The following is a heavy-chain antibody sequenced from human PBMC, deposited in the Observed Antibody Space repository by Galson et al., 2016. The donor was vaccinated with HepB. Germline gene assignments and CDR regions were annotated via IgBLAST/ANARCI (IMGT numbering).Heavy chain of an antibody. Sequence: SETLSLTCTVSGGSISNSYWIWIRQPPGKGLEWIGYIYYSGSTNYNPSLKSRVTISVDTSKNQFSLQLSSVTAADTAVYYCARRRNYYDGSGYYNDWFDPWGQGTLVTVSS. CDR3: ARRRNYYDGSGYYNDWFDP. J-gene: IGHJ5*02. CDR2: IYYSGST. D-gene: IGHD3-22*01. CDR1: GGSISNSY. V-gene: IGHV4-59*08.